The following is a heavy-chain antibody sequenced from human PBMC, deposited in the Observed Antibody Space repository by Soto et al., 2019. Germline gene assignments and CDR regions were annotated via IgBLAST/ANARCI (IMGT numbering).Heavy chain of an antibody. CDR1: SGPDRSHN. D-gene: IGHD4-17*01. CDR3: VRQGIDYLHGLVDV. V-gene: IGHV4-59*08. Sequence: QVQLQQSGPRLVKPSETLSLTCTVSSGPDRSHNWGWIRQPPGRGVEWIGYVYYTGDTAYNPCPRGRVTISADTSTTDISLTPSSVTAADTAVYYCVRQGIDYLHGLVDVWGQGTTGSVSS. J-gene: IGHJ6*02. CDR2: VYYTGDT.